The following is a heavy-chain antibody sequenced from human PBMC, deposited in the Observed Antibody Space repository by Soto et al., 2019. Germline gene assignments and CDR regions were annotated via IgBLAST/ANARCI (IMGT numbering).Heavy chain of an antibody. CDR1: GFSLSNGRMG. Sequence: QVTLKESGPVLVKPTETLTLTCTVSGFSLSNGRMGVSWIRQPPGKPLEWLAHFFSDVERSYSASMQSRLTLSTDTSGSQVVLTMTNMDHVDTATYYCARMDGDYNYYGLDVWGQGTTVTVSS. CDR3: ARMDGDYNYYGLDV. V-gene: IGHV2-26*02. D-gene: IGHD3-10*01. J-gene: IGHJ6*02. CDR2: FFSDVER.